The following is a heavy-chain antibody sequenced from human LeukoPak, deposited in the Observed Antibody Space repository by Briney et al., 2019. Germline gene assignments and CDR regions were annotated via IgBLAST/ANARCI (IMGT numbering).Heavy chain of an antibody. J-gene: IGHJ4*02. CDR2: ISSSSSYI. D-gene: IGHD3-3*01. V-gene: IGHV3-21*01. CDR1: GFTFSSYS. Sequence: GGSLRLSCAASGFTFSSYSMNWVRQAPGKGLEWVSSISSSSSYIYYADSVKGRFTISRDNAKNSLYLQMNSLRAEDTAVYYCARESYDFWSGYPYFDYWGQGTLVTVSS. CDR3: ARESYDFWSGYPYFDY.